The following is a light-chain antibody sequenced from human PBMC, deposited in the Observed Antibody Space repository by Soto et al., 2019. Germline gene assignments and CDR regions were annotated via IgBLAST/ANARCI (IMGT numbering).Light chain of an antibody. J-gene: IGKJ2*01. V-gene: IGKV3-11*01. CDR3: QQRSNWPRT. Sequence: EIELTQSPATLSLSPGERATLSCRASQSVSSYLAWYQQKPGQAPRLLIYDASNRATGIPARFSGSGSGTDFTLTISSLEPEDFAVYYCQQRSNWPRTFGQVTKLEIK. CDR2: DAS. CDR1: QSVSSY.